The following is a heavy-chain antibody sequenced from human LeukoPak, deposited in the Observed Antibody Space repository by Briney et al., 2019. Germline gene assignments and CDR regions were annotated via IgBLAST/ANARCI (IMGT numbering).Heavy chain of an antibody. CDR2: ISAYNGNT. Sequence: ASVKVSWKASGYTFTSYGISWVRQAPGQGLEWMGWISAYNGNTNYAQKLQGRVTMTTDTSTSTAYMELRSLRSDDTAVYYCARVLGGSSSSWYHYWGQGTLVTVSS. CDR1: GYTFTSYG. D-gene: IGHD6-13*01. CDR3: ARVLGGSSSSWYHY. J-gene: IGHJ4*02. V-gene: IGHV1-18*01.